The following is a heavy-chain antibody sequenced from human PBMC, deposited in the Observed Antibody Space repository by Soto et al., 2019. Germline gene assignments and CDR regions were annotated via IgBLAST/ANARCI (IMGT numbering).Heavy chain of an antibody. CDR3: AKPIGSLGYYYYNGMDV. D-gene: IGHD1-26*01. V-gene: IGHV3-23*01. CDR1: GFTFSGYA. Sequence: GGSLRLSCAASGFTFSGYAMNWVRQAPGKGLEWVSGITGSGGSTYYADSVKGRFTISRDNSKKTLFLQMNSVRVEDTAVYYCAKPIGSLGYYYYNGMDVWGQGTTVTVSS. CDR2: ITGSGGST. J-gene: IGHJ6*02.